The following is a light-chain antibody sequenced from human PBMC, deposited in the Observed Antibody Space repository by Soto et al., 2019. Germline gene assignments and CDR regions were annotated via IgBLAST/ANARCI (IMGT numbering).Light chain of an antibody. CDR3: QQRSNS. V-gene: IGKV3-11*01. CDR2: DAS. J-gene: IGKJ4*01. Sequence: EIVLTQSPATLYLSRVDGATLSCRASQSVSRSLTWYQQKPGQAPRLLIYDASTRATGIPPRFSGSGSGTDFTLTISSLEPEDFAVYYCQQRSNSFGGGTKV. CDR1: QSVSRS.